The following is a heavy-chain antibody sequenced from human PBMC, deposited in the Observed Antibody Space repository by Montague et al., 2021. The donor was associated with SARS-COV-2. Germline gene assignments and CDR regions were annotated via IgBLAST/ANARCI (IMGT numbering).Heavy chain of an antibody. D-gene: IGHD6-19*01. Sequence: SENLSLTCTVSGGSISSSSYYWGWIRQPPGKGLEWIGSFYYSGSTYYNPSLKSRVTISVDTSKNQFSLKMSSVTAADTAVYYCARHLPGIVVAEPAAADXWGQGTLVTVSS. J-gene: IGHJ4*02. CDR3: ARHLPGIVVAEPAAADX. CDR1: GGSISSSSYY. V-gene: IGHV4-39*01. CDR2: FYYSGST.